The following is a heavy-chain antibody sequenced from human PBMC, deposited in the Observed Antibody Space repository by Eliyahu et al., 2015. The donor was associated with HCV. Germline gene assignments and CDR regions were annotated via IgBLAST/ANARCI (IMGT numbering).Heavy chain of an antibody. J-gene: IGHJ4*02. D-gene: IGHD4-17*01. CDR2: SSLFFGTA. V-gene: IGHV1-69*06. CDR1: GGTFSIYG. Sequence: VKKPGSSVKVSCKASGGTFSIYGISWVCDRPLDKGLSGWEGSSLFFGTANYAQKFQGRVTITADRSTSTAYMELSSLRSEDTAVYYCARDPPSNDFGDYPRPYILDYWGQGTLVTVSS. CDR3: ARDPPSNDFGDYPRPYILDY.